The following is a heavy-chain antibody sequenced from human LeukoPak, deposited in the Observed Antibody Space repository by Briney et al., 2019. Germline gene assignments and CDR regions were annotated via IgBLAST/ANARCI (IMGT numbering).Heavy chain of an antibody. Sequence: GASVKVSCKASAYTFTSYGISWVRQAPGQGLEWMGRIIPILGIANYAQKFQGRVTITADKSTSTAYMELSSLRSEDTAVYYCARAPGYSYGSETLYDTWGQGTLVTVSS. D-gene: IGHD5-18*01. V-gene: IGHV1-69*04. CDR2: IIPILGIA. J-gene: IGHJ5*02. CDR1: AYTFTSYG. CDR3: ARAPGYSYGSETLYDT.